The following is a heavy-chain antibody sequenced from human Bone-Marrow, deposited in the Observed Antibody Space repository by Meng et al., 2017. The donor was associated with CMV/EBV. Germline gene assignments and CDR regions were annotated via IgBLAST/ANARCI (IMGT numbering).Heavy chain of an antibody. CDR1: GFTFSDYY. V-gene: IGHV3-11*04. CDR2: ISSSGSTI. CDR3: ARVSDYHYYYGMDV. Sequence: GESLKISCAASGFTFSDYYMSWIRQAPGKGLEWVSYISSSGSTIYYADSVKGRFTISRDNAKNSLYLQMNSLRAEDTAVYYCARVSDYHYYYGMDVWGQGTTVTVSS. J-gene: IGHJ6*02.